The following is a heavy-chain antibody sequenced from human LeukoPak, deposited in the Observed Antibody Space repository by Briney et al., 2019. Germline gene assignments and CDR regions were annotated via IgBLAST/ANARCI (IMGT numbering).Heavy chain of an antibody. D-gene: IGHD1-26*01. CDR3: ARGSGSYFAY. V-gene: IGHV1-69*04. Sequence: EWMGRIIPILGIANYAQKFQGRVTITADKSTSTAYMELSSLRSEDTAVYYCARGSGSYFAYWGQGTLVTVSS. CDR2: IIPILGIA. J-gene: IGHJ4*02.